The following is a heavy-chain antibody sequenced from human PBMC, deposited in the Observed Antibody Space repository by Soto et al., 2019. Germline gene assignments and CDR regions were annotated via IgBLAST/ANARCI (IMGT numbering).Heavy chain of an antibody. Sequence: ASVNVSCKASGFSFTGYYIHWLPQAPGQGLEWMGWINAHSGGTEYAQKFQGRVTLTRDTSIATAYLTLTSLTSDDTALYYCAKDLTRQLAYWLDPWGQGTQVTVSS. CDR3: AKDLTRQLAYWLDP. D-gene: IGHD6-6*01. CDR1: GFSFTGYY. CDR2: INAHSGGT. J-gene: IGHJ5*02. V-gene: IGHV1-2*02.